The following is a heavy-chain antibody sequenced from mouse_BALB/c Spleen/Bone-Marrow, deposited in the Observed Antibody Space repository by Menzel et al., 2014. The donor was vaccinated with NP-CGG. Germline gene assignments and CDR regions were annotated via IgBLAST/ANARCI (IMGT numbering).Heavy chain of an antibody. Sequence: EVQLVESGGGLVQPKGSLKLSCAASGFTFNTYAMHWVCQAPGKGLEWVARIRSKSNNYATYYADSVKDRFTISRDDSQSMLYLQMNNLKTEDTAMYYCVREGYYGSDGYAVDYWGQGTSVTVSS. CDR2: IRSKSNNYAT. CDR3: VREGYYGSDGYAVDY. D-gene: IGHD2-2*01. J-gene: IGHJ4*01. CDR1: GFTFNTYA. V-gene: IGHV10-3*03.